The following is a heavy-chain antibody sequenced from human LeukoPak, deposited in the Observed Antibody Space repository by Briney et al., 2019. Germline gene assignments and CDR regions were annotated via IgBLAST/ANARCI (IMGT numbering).Heavy chain of an antibody. J-gene: IGHJ4*02. D-gene: IGHD2-2*01. Sequence: ASVTVSCKASGYTFTSHDINWVRQATGQAPEWMGWINPNSGDRGYAQKFQGRVTITRSTSISTAYMELSSLRSEDTAVYYCTRHTSPTFDYWGQGTLVTVSS. CDR3: TRHTSPTFDY. CDR1: GYTFTSHD. CDR2: INPNSGDR. V-gene: IGHV1-8*01.